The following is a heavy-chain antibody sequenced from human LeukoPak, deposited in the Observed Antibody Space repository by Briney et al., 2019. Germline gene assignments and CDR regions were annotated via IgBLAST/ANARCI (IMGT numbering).Heavy chain of an antibody. Sequence: PGGSLRLSRAGSGFTFSDSWMAWVRQVPGKGLEWVANINKRGSETYYVDSVRGRFTISRDNDKNSLFLQMNSLRVDDTALYYCARELVVGPAEYFQHWGQGTLVTVSS. CDR2: INKRGSET. V-gene: IGHV3-7*01. CDR1: GFTFSDSW. CDR3: ARELVVGPAEYFQH. D-gene: IGHD2-8*02. J-gene: IGHJ1*01.